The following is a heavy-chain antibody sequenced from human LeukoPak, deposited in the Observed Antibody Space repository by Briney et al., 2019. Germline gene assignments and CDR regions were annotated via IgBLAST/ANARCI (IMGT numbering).Heavy chain of an antibody. Sequence: GGSLRLSCAASGFTFSSHSMNWVRQAPGKGLEWVSYISSSSSTIYYADSVKGRFTISRDNAKNSLYLQMNSLRDEDTAVYYCARDEWVKKYCSSTSCYEDYYYYGMDVWGQGTTVTVSS. J-gene: IGHJ6*02. CDR2: ISSSSSTI. V-gene: IGHV3-48*02. CDR1: GFTFSSHS. D-gene: IGHD2-2*01. CDR3: ARDEWVKKYCSSTSCYEDYYYYGMDV.